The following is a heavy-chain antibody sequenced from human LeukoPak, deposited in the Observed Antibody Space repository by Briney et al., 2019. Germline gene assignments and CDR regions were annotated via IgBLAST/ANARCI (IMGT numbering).Heavy chain of an antibody. CDR2: INPNSGGT. J-gene: IGHJ4*02. V-gene: IGHV1-2*06. CDR3: ARAYSGSYVIDY. CDR1: GYTFTGYY. Sequence: ASVKVSCKASGYTFTGYYMHWVRQAPGQGLEWMGRINPNSGGTNYAQKFQGRVTMTRDTSISTAYMELSRLRSDDTAVYHCARAYSGSYVIDYWGRGTLVTVSS. D-gene: IGHD1-26*01.